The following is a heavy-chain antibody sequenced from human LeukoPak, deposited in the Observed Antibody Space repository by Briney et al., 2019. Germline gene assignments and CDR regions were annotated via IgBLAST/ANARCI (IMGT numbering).Heavy chain of an antibody. CDR2: IIPIFGTA. D-gene: IGHD6-19*01. V-gene: IGHV1-69*13. CDR3: ARGYSSGWLKYYFDY. CDR1: GGTFSSYA. J-gene: IGHJ4*02. Sequence: ASVEVSCKASGGTFSSYAISWVRQAPGQGLEWMGGIIPIFGTANYAQKFQGRVTITADESTSTAYMELSSLRSEDTAVYYCARGYSSGWLKYYFDYWGQGTLVTVSS.